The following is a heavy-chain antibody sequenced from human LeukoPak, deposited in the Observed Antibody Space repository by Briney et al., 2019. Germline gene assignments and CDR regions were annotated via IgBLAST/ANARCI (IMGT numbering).Heavy chain of an antibody. CDR2: SYYSGST. D-gene: IGHD3-10*01. Sequence: SETLSLTCTVSSGSISSSSYYWGWIRQPPGKGLEWIGTSYYSGSTYYNPSLKSRATLSVNTSKNQFSLKLSSVTAAHRAVYYCASGYGSGSYYYYYYMDVWGKGTTVSVSS. CDR1: SGSISSSSYY. V-gene: IGHV4-39*01. CDR3: ASGYGSGSYYYYYYMDV. J-gene: IGHJ6*03.